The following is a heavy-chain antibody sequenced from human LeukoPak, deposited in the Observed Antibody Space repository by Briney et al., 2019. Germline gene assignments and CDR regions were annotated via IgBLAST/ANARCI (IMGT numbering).Heavy chain of an antibody. CDR1: GFTFKTYA. CDR3: AKDHRPHYYYDSSGYYGAFDY. CDR2: MSGSGNST. Sequence: GGSLRLSCAASGFTFKTYAMNWVRQVPGKGPEWVSSMSGSGNSTDYADSVKGRFTSSRDNSKNTLYLQMNSLRAEDTAVYYCAKDHRPHYYYDSSGYYGAFDYWGQGTLVTVSS. V-gene: IGHV3-23*01. D-gene: IGHD3-22*01. J-gene: IGHJ4*02.